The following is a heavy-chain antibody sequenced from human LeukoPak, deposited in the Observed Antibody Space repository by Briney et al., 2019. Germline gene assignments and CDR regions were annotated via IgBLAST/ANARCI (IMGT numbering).Heavy chain of an antibody. Sequence: GGSLRLSCAASGFTFSSYSMNWVRQAPGKGLEWVSSISSSSSYIYYADSVKGRFTISRDNAKNSLYLQMNSLRAEDTAVYYCAKDWLHYYDSSGYYAPFDYWGQGTLVTVSS. J-gene: IGHJ4*02. CDR3: AKDWLHYYDSSGYYAPFDY. CDR2: ISSSSSYI. D-gene: IGHD3-22*01. V-gene: IGHV3-21*04. CDR1: GFTFSSYS.